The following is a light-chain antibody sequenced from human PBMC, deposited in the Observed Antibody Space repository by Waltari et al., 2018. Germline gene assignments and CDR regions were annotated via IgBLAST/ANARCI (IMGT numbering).Light chain of an antibody. CDR2: VQSDGSH. CDR3: QTWASGIVV. V-gene: IGLV4-69*01. J-gene: IGLJ2*01. Sequence: QLVVTQSPSASASLGASVTLTCTLSSGPSNSAIAWHPQQPEKGPRYLMKVQSDGSHTKGDGIPDRFSGSSSGAERYLTISSLQSEDEADYYCQTWASGIVVFGGGTKLTVL. CDR1: SGPSNSA.